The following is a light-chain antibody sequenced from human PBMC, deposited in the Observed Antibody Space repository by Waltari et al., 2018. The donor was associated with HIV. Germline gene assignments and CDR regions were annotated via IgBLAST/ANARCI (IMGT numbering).Light chain of an antibody. CDR2: DIN. J-gene: IGLJ2*01. CDR3: ATWDSGLSAVV. V-gene: IGLV1-51*01. Sequence: QSVLTQPPSVSATPGQKVTISCSGSSSNIGYNYVFWYQQLPGTAPKLLIYDINKRPSGIPDRFAGSKSGTSATLGITGLQTGDEADYYCATWDSGLSAVVFGGGTKLTVL. CDR1: SSNIGYNY.